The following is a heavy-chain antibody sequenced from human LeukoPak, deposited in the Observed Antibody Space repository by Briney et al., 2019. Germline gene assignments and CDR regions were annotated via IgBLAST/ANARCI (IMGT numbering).Heavy chain of an antibody. CDR1: GFTFSSYG. V-gene: IGHV3-23*01. J-gene: IGHJ3*02. Sequence: GGSLRLSCAASGFTFSSYGMSWVRQAPGKGLEWVSAISGSGGSTYYADSVKGRFTISRDNSKNTLYLQMNSLRAEDTAVYYCAKGDSSGWYGDDAFDIWGQGTMVTVSS. CDR2: ISGSGGST. D-gene: IGHD6-19*01. CDR3: AKGDSSGWYGDDAFDI.